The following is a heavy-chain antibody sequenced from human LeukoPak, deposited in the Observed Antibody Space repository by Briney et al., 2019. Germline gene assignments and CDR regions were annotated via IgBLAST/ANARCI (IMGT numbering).Heavy chain of an antibody. CDR3: ARIYGESFDY. Sequence: GESLQISCKGSGYSFTNYWIGWVRQMPGKGLEWMGIIYSGDSDTRYSPSSQGQVTISADKSISTAYLQWSSLKASDTAMYYCARIYGESFDYWGQGTLVTVSS. CDR2: IYSGDSDT. D-gene: IGHD4-17*01. V-gene: IGHV5-51*01. J-gene: IGHJ4*02. CDR1: GYSFTNYW.